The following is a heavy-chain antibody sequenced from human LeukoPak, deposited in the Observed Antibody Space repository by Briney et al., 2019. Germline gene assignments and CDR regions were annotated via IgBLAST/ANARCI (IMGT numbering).Heavy chain of an antibody. CDR2: INTDGTTT. CDR1: GFTFSTYW. CDR3: VRVEAAALSLWFDP. V-gene: IGHV3-74*03. J-gene: IGHJ5*02. Sequence: PGGSLGLSCAASGFTFSTYWMNWVRQAPGKGLVWVSRINTDGTTTTYADSVKGRFTISRDNAKNTLYLQMNSLRAEDTAVYYCVRVEAAALSLWFDPWGQGTLVTVSS. D-gene: IGHD6-13*01.